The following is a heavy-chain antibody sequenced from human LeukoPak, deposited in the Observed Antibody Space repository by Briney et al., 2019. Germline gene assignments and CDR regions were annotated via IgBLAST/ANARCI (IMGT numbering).Heavy chain of an antibody. CDR2: ISGRDGST. Sequence: PGGSLRLSCAASGFSFSSYAMSWVRQAPGKGLEWVSNISGRDGSTYYADSVKGRFTISRDNAKNSLYLQMNSLRAEDTALYYCAKDISGMGYYYMDVWGKGTTVTISS. CDR1: GFSFSSYA. CDR3: AKDISGMGYYYMDV. D-gene: IGHD3-10*01. V-gene: IGHV3-23*01. J-gene: IGHJ6*03.